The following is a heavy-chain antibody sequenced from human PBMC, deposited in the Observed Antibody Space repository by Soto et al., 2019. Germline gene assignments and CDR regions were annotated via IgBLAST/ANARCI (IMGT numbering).Heavy chain of an antibody. CDR2: ISSNGGST. CDR3: VGDVKGCGINTHSGEGSSSSSMGAFDI. D-gene: IGHD6-6*01. Sequence: GGSLRLSCSASGFTFSSYAMHWVRQAPGKGLEYVSAISSNGGSTYYADSVKGRFTISRDNSKNTLYLQMSSLRAEDTAVYYCVGDVKGCGINTHSGEGSSSSSMGAFDIWGQGTMVTVSS. J-gene: IGHJ3*02. V-gene: IGHV3-64D*06. CDR1: GFTFSSYA.